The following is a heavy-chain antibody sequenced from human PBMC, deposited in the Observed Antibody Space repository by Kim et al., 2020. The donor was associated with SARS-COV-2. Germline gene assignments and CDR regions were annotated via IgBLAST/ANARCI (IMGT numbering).Heavy chain of an antibody. CDR2: GNT. CDR3: ARDQGVGDY. D-gene: IGHD1-26*01. V-gene: IGHV1-3*01. J-gene: IGHJ4*02. Sequence: GNTKYSETFQGRVTITRDKSASTDYMELSSLRSEDTAVYYCARDQGVGDYWGQGALVTVPS.